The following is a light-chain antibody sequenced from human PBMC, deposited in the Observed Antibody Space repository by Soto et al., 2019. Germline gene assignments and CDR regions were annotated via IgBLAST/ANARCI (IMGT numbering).Light chain of an antibody. CDR2: LAS. J-gene: IGKJ1*01. CDR3: HQRQSWPRT. V-gene: IGKV3-11*01. Sequence: EIVLTQSPATLSVSPGERVTLSCRASESVDINLAWYQHKPGQAPRLLIYLASNRAAGVPARFSGSGSGTDFTLTISDVEPEDFAVYYCHQRQSWPRTFGQGTKGDIK. CDR1: ESVDIN.